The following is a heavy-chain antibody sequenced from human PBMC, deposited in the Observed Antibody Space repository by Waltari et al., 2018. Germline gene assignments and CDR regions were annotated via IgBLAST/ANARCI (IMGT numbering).Heavy chain of an antibody. CDR3: AREGTCSTSCYVPNSYGMDV. V-gene: IGHV3-48*03. CDR1: GFPFGSYE. J-gene: IGHJ6*02. Sequence: EVQLVESGGGLVQPGGSLRLSCAASGFPFGSYEMNWVRQAPGKGLEWVSYISSSGSTIYYADSVKGRFTISRDNAKNSLYLQMNSLRAEDTAVYYCAREGTCSTSCYVPNSYGMDVWGQGTTVTVSS. CDR2: ISSSGSTI. D-gene: IGHD2-2*01.